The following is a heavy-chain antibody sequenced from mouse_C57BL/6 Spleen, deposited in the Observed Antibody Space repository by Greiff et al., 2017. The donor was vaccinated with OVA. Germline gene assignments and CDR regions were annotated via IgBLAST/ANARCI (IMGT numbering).Heavy chain of an antibody. CDR1: GYTFTSYW. J-gene: IGHJ4*01. CDR3: ARRGATYDYDGYYYAMDY. CDR2: IHPNSGST. V-gene: IGHV1-64*01. D-gene: IGHD2-4*01. Sequence: QVQLQQPGAELVKPGASVKLSCKASGYTFTSYWMHWVKQRPGQGLEWIGMIHPNSGSTNYNEKFKSKATLTVDKSSSTAYMQLSSLTSEDSAVYYCARRGATYDYDGYYYAMDYWGQGTSVTVSS.